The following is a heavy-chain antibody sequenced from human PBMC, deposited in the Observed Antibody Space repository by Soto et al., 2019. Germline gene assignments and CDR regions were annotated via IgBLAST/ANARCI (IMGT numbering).Heavy chain of an antibody. V-gene: IGHV4-30-2*01. D-gene: IGHD2-8*01. CDR1: GGSISSGGYS. Sequence: QVQLQESGSGLVKPSQTLSLTCAVSGGSISSGGYSWSWIRQPPGNGLEWIGYIYHSGSTYYNPSLKSRVTISMDTSKNQFSLKLNSVTAADTAVYYCARGHDANNDWGQGTLVTVSS. J-gene: IGHJ4*02. CDR2: IYHSGST. CDR3: ARGHDANND.